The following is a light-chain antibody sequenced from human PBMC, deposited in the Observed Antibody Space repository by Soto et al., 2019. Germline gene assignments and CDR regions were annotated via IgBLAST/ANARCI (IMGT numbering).Light chain of an antibody. V-gene: IGKV3-15*01. Sequence: EIVLTQAPAILSVSPGERATLSYRASQSISCRLPWYLQRPGQPPRLLISDASARATGLPARFSRRRSGLEFTLTIRILQSEDFALYYCHQYNSWPPGTFGQGTKVDIK. CDR3: HQYNSWPPGT. CDR2: DAS. J-gene: IGKJ2*01. CDR1: QSISCR.